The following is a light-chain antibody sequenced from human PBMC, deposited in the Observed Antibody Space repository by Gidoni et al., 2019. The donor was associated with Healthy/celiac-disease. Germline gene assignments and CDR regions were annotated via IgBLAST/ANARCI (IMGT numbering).Light chain of an antibody. CDR2: EDN. CDR3: QSYDSSKHAV. CDR1: SGSIASNY. Sequence: NFMLTQPNSVSESPGKTVTISCTGSSGSIASNYVQWYQQRPGSAPTTVIYEDNQRPSGVPDRFSGSIDSSSNSASLTISGLKTEDEADYYCQSYDSSKHAVFGGGTQLTVL. J-gene: IGLJ7*01. V-gene: IGLV6-57*02.